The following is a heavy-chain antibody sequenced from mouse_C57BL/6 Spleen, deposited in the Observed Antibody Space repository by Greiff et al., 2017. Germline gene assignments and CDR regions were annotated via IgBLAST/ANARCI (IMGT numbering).Heavy chain of an antibody. Sequence: VQLKESGPGLVQPSQSLSITCTVSGFSLTSYGVHWVRQSPGKGPEWLGVIWRGGSTDYNAAFMSSLGITKDNSKSQVFFKMNSLQADDTAIYYGAQGIYDGRGGYYYAMDYWGQGTSVTVSS. CDR3: AQGIYDGRGGYYYAMDY. D-gene: IGHD2-12*01. CDR1: GFSLTSYG. J-gene: IGHJ4*01. V-gene: IGHV2-5*01. CDR2: IWRGGST.